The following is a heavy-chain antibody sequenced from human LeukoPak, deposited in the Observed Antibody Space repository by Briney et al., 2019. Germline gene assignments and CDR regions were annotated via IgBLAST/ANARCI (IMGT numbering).Heavy chain of an antibody. V-gene: IGHV3-23*01. CDR1: GFTFSSYG. D-gene: IGHD3-10*01. CDR2: ISGSGGST. J-gene: IGHJ5*02. CDR3: AKEGADLLWFGDNWFDP. Sequence: GGTLRLSCAASGFTFSSYGMSWVRQAPGKGLEWVSAISGSGGSTYYADSVKGRFTISRDNSKNTVYLQMNSLRAEDTAVYYCAKEGADLLWFGDNWFDPWGQGTLVTVSS.